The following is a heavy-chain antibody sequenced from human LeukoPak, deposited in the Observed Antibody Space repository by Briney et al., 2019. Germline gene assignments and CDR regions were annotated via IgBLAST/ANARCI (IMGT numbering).Heavy chain of an antibody. CDR3: ATSTTSFDY. CDR1: GFTFSSYA. V-gene: IGHV3-23*01. J-gene: IGHJ4*02. CDR2: ISGSGYNT. Sequence: GGSLRLSCAASGFTFSSYAMSWVCQAPGKGLEWVSSISGSGYNTYYADSVKGRFTISRDNSKNTLYLQMNSLRAEDTAIYYCATSTTSFDYWGQGTLVTVSS.